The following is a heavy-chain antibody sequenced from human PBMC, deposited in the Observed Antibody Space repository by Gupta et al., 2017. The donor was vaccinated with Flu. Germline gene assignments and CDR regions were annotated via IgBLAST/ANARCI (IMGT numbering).Heavy chain of an antibody. CDR3: AKAIAVAGNSYYYYGMDV. Sequence: EVQLLDSGGGLVQPGGSLRLSCAASGFTFGSYPMSWVRQAPGKGLEWVSALSGSGGSTYYADSLKGRFTISRDNSKSTLFLQMNSLRAEDTAVYYCAKAIAVAGNSYYYYGMDVWGQGTTVTVSS. V-gene: IGHV3-23*01. J-gene: IGHJ6*02. D-gene: IGHD6-19*01. CDR1: GFTFGSYP. CDR2: LSGSGGST.